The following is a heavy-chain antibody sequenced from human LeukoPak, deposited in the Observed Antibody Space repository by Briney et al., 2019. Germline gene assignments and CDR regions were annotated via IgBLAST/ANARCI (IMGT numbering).Heavy chain of an antibody. J-gene: IGHJ2*01. CDR2: INPRSGGT. V-gene: IGHV1-2*02. Sequence: ASVKVSCKASGYTFTSYGISWVRQAPGQGLEWMGWINPRSGGTNYAQKFQGRVTLTRDTSISTAFMELSRLTSDDTAVYYCARGLLAGDYVNWYFDLWGRGTLVTVSS. CDR1: GYTFTSYG. CDR3: ARGLLAGDYVNWYFDL. D-gene: IGHD4-17*01.